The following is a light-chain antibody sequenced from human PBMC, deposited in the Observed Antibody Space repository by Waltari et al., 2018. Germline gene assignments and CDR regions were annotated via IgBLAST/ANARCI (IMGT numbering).Light chain of an antibody. CDR3: QQYLTSPPKLT. CDR2: GAS. V-gene: IGKV3-20*01. CDR1: QSVSSSY. Sequence: ESVLTQSPGTLSLSPGERATLSCRASQSVSSSYLAWYQQKPGQAPRLLIYGASNRATGIPDRFSGSGSGTDFTLTISRLEPEDFAVYYCQQYLTSPPKLTFGGGTKMEIK. J-gene: IGKJ4*01.